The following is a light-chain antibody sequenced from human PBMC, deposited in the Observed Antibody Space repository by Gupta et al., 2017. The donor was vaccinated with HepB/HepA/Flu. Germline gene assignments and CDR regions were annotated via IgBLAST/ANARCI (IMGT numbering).Light chain of an antibody. Sequence: QSALTQPRSVSGSPGQSVTISCTGTSSDVGYYKYVSWYQQHPGKAPKLMSFDVSKRPSGVPDRCSGSKSGNTASLTISGLQADDEADYYCCSYAGSYTWVFGGGTKLTVL. V-gene: IGLV2-11*01. J-gene: IGLJ2*01. CDR3: CSYAGSYTWV. CDR1: SSDVGYYKY. CDR2: DVS.